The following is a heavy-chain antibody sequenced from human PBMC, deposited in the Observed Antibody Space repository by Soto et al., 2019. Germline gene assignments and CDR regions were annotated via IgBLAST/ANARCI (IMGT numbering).Heavy chain of an antibody. D-gene: IGHD3-22*01. CDR2: IYTSGST. CDR3: ARDRVYSSGSYYYYYGMDV. V-gene: IGHV4-4*07. Sequence: LSLTCTVSGGSISSYYWSWIRQPAGKGLEWIGRIYTSGSTNYNPSLKSRVTMSVDTSKNQFSLKLSSVTAADTAVYYCARDRVYSSGSYYYYYGMDVWGQGTTVTVSS. J-gene: IGHJ6*02. CDR1: GGSISSYY.